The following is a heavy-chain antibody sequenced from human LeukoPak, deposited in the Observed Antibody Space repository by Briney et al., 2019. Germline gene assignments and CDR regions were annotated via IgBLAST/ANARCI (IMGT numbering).Heavy chain of an antibody. CDR3: ARSSGNYWAAPFDY. D-gene: IGHD1-26*01. CDR2: IYSDGSP. CDR1: GFTVSTKY. V-gene: IGHV3-53*01. J-gene: IGHJ4*02. Sequence: GGSLRLSCAASGFTVSTKYMSWVRQAPGKGLEWVPIIYSDGSPYYADSVKGRFTISRDNSKNSLSLQMNSLRAEDTAVYYCARSSGNYWAAPFDYWGQGTLVTVSS.